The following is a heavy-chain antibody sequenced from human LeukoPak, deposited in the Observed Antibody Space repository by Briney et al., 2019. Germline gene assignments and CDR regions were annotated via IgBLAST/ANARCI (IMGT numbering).Heavy chain of an antibody. V-gene: IGHV3-74*01. Sequence: GGSLRLSCVASGFTFSSSWMYWVRQAPGKGLVWASRISSDGSSTTYADSVKGRFTISRDNAKNTLYLQMNSLRVEDAAVYYCAKSKVIAGNWFDPWGQGTLVIVSS. D-gene: IGHD2-21*01. CDR3: AKSKVIAGNWFDP. J-gene: IGHJ5*02. CDR2: ISSDGSST. CDR1: GFTFSSSW.